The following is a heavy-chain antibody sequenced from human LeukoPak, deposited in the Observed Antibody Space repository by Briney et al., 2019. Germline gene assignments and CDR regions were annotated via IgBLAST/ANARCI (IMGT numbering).Heavy chain of an antibody. CDR1: GFTISSYS. V-gene: IGHV3-23*01. CDR3: AKDGKGGPTDAFDI. Sequence: QSGGSLRLSCAASGFTISSYSMNWVRQAPGKGLEWVSAISGSGGSTYYADSVKGRFTISRDNSKNTLYLQMNSLRAEDTAVYYCAKDGKGGPTDAFDIWGQGTMVTVSS. CDR2: ISGSGGST. J-gene: IGHJ3*02. D-gene: IGHD4-23*01.